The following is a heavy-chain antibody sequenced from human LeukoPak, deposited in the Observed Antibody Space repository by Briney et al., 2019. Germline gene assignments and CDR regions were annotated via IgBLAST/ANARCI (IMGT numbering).Heavy chain of an antibody. CDR3: ARVGRGYSFNVYYFDY. D-gene: IGHD5-18*01. CDR1: GFTFRTYS. Sequence: GGSLRLSCAASGFTFRTYSMSWVRQAPGKGLEWGAIISYDGSNKYYADSVKGRFTISRDNSKNTLYLQMNSLRAEDTAVYYCARVGRGYSFNVYYFDYWGQGTLVTVSS. CDR2: ISYDGSNK. V-gene: IGHV3-30*04. J-gene: IGHJ4*02.